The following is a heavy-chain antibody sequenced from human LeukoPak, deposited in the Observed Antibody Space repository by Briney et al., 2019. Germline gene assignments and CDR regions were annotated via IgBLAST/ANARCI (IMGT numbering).Heavy chain of an antibody. D-gene: IGHD3-10*01. Sequence: GRSLRLSCAASAFTFSSYSMNWVRQAPGKWLEWVSSISSISSYIYYADSVKGRFTISRDNAKNSLYLQMTSLRAEDTAVYYCARDNRGILWFGEEYYFDYWGQGTLVTVSS. CDR1: AFTFSSYS. V-gene: IGHV3-21*01. CDR2: ISSISSYI. CDR3: ARDNRGILWFGEEYYFDY. J-gene: IGHJ4*02.